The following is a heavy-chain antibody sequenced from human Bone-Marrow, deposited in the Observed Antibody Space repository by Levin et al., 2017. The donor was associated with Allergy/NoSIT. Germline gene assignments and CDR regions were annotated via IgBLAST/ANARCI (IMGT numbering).Heavy chain of an antibody. D-gene: IGHD3-10*01. CDR1: GGSISSGDYY. CDR3: ASSRVSGSYYDFDY. J-gene: IGHJ4*02. CDR2: IYYSGST. Sequence: SQTLSLTCIVSGGSISSGDYYWSWIRQPPGKGLEWIGYIYYSGSTYYNPSLKSRVTISVDTSKKQFSLKLSSVTAADTAVYYCASSRVSGSYYDFDYWGQGILVTVSS. V-gene: IGHV4-30-4*01.